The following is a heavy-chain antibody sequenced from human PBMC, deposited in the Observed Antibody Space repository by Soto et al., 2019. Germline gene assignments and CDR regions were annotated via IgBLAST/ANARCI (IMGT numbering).Heavy chain of an antibody. V-gene: IGHV3-23*01. CDR1: GFTFSSYA. J-gene: IGHJ4*02. Sequence: EVQLLESGGGLVQPGGSLRLSCAASGFTFSSYAMSWVRQAPGKGLEWVSAISGSGGSTYYADSVKGRFTISRDNSKNPLYLQMNRLRAEDTAVYYCANPARPYSSGWSTLHSRHWGQGTLVTVSS. CDR3: ANPARPYSSGWSTLHSRH. D-gene: IGHD6-19*01. CDR2: ISGSGGST.